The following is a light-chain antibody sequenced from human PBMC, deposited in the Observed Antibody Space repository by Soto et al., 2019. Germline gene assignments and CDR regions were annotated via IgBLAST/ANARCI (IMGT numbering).Light chain of an antibody. CDR2: GAS. Sequence: EILLTQSPGTLSLSPGERATLSCRASQSVSSSYLAWYQQKPGQAPRLLIYGASSRDTGIPDRFSGSGSGTDFTLTISRLEPEDFAVYYCQQYGSSPWTFGQGTKVEIK. V-gene: IGKV3-20*01. CDR1: QSVSSSY. J-gene: IGKJ1*01. CDR3: QQYGSSPWT.